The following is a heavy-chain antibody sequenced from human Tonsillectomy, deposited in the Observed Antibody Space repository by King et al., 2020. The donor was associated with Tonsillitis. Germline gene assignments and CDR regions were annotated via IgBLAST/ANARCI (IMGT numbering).Heavy chain of an antibody. CDR3: ARGGVYCSSTSCYEGDAFDI. V-gene: IGHV4-30-2*01. D-gene: IGHD2-2*01. Sequence: QLQLQESGSGLVQPSQTLSLTCAVSGGSISSGGYSWSWIRQPPGKGLEWIGYIYHSGSTYYNPSLKSRVTISVDRSKNQFSLKLSSVTAADTAVYYCARGGVYCSSTSCYEGDAFDIWGQGTMVTVSS. CDR2: IYHSGST. CDR1: GGSISSGGYS. J-gene: IGHJ3*02.